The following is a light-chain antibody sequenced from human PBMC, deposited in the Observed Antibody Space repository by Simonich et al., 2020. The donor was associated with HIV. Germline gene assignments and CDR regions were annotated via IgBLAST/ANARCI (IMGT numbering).Light chain of an antibody. J-gene: IGKJ4*01. CDR1: QTISSY. V-gene: IGKV1-39*01. Sequence: IRMTKSPSSMSASVGDRDTITCRAIQTISSYLNWYQQKPVKAPKLLIYAASSLQSGVPSRFSGSGSGTDFTLTISSLQPEYFATYYCQQSFSTPLTFGGGTKVEIK. CDR2: AAS. CDR3: QQSFSTPLT.